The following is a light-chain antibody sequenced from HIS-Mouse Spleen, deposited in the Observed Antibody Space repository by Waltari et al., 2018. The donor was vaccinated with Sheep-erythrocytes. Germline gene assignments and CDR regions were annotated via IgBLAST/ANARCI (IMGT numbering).Light chain of an antibody. V-gene: IGLV2-8*01. J-gene: IGLJ1*01. Sequence: QSALTQPPSASGSPGQSVTISCTGTSSDVGGYNYVSWYQQHPGKAPKHMIYEVSKRPSGVPDRFSGSKSGNTASLTVSGLQAEDEADYYCQVWDSSSDHPYVFGTGTKVTVL. CDR3: QVWDSSSDHPYV. CDR2: EVS. CDR1: SSDVGGYNY.